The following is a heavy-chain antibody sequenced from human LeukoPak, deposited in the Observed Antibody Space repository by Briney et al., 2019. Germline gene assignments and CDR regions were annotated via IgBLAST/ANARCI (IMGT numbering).Heavy chain of an antibody. CDR3: ARGYGNSWNNWFDP. D-gene: IGHD6-13*01. CDR1: GGTFSSYA. CDR2: IIPILGIA. Sequence: ASVKVSCKASGGTFSSYAISWVRQAPGQGLEWMGRIIPILGIANYAQKFQGRVTITADKSTSTAYMELSSLRSEDTAVYYCARGYGNSWNNWFDPWGQGTLVTVSS. J-gene: IGHJ5*02. V-gene: IGHV1-69*04.